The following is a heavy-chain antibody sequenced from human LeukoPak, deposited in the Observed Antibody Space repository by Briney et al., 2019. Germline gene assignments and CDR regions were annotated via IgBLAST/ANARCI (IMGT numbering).Heavy chain of an antibody. CDR2: INPNSGGT. V-gene: IGHV1-2*02. D-gene: IGHD2-2*01. Sequence: ASVKVSCKASGYTFIGYYLHWVRQAPGQGLEWMGRINPNSGGTKSADSFQGRVTMTRDTSISTAYMELSRLRSDDTAVYYCASRKDIVVVPAAKEDYFDYWGQGTLVTVSS. CDR3: ASRKDIVVVPAAKEDYFDY. CDR1: GYTFIGYY. J-gene: IGHJ4*02.